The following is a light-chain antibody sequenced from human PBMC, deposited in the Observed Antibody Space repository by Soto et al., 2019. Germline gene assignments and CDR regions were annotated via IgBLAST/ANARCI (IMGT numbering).Light chain of an antibody. CDR2: GNS. V-gene: IGLV1-40*01. CDR1: SSNIGAGYD. Sequence: QSVLTQPPSVSGAPGQRVTISCTESSSNIGAGYDVHWYQQLPGTAPKLLIYGNSNRPSGVPDRFSGSKSGTSASLAITGLQAEDEADYYCQSYDSSEMVFGGGTKLTVL. CDR3: QSYDSSEMV. J-gene: IGLJ2*01.